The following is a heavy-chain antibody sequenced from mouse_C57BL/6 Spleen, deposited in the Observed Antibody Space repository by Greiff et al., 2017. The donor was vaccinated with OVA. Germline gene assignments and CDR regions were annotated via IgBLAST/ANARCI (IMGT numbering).Heavy chain of an antibody. CDR2: IWSGGST. J-gene: IGHJ2*01. D-gene: IGHD1-1*01. V-gene: IGHV2-4*01. CDR1: GFSLTSYG. Sequence: QVQLQQSGPGLVQPSQSLSITCTVSGFSLTSYGVNWVRQPPGKGLELLGVIWSGGSTDYNAAFISRLSISKDNSKSQVFFKMNSLQADDTAIYYCASHYGSSYVPFDYWGQGTTLTVSS. CDR3: ASHYGSSYVPFDY.